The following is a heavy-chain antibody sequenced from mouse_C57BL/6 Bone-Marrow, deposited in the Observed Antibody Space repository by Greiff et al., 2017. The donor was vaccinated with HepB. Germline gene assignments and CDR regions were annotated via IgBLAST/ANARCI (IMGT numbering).Heavy chain of an antibody. CDR1: GFSLTSYG. CDR3: ARLYDGYYDYAMDY. D-gene: IGHD2-3*01. CDR2: IWSDGST. J-gene: IGHJ4*01. V-gene: IGHV2-6*03. Sequence: VQLQQSGPGLVAPSQSLSITCTVSGFSLTSYGVHWVRQPPGKGLEWLVVIWSDGSTTYNSALKSRLSISKDNSKSQVFLKMNSLQTDDTAMYYRARLYDGYYDYAMDYWGQGTSVTVSS.